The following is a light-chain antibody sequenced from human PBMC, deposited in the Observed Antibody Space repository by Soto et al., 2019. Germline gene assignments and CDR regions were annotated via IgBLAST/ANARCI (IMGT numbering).Light chain of an antibody. Sequence: EMVLTQSPGTLSLSPGERATLACRASQSVSSTYLAWYQQKPGQAPRLLIFGASSRATGIPDRFSGSGSGTDFTLTISRLEPEDFAVYYCQQYGSSPPTWTFGQGTRLEIK. J-gene: IGKJ5*01. CDR2: GAS. V-gene: IGKV3-20*01. CDR3: QQYGSSPPTWT. CDR1: QSVSSTY.